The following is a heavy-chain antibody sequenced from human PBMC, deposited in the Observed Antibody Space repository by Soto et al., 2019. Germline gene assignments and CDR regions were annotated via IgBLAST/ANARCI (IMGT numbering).Heavy chain of an antibody. V-gene: IGHV1-69*02. D-gene: IGHD1-1*01. CDR1: GGTFSSYT. CDR3: ASTSDNDDY. Sequence: AWVKVSCKPSGGTFSSYTISLVRQAPGQGPEWMGRIIPILGLANYAEKFQGRVTITADKSTSTAYMELSSLRSEDTAVYYCASTSDNDDYWGQGTLVTSPQ. J-gene: IGHJ4*02. CDR2: IIPILGLA.